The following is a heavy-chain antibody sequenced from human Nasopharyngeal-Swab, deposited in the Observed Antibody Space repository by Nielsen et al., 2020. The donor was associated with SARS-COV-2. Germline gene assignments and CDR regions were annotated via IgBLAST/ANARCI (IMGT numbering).Heavy chain of an antibody. J-gene: IGHJ4*02. CDR1: GFVFSASA. V-gene: IGHV3-73*01. Sequence: GSLRLSCATSGFVFSASAMHWVRQASGKGLEWVGRIGDKDHNYATTYGASVKGRFTISRDDSKNTAFLQLDSLKTEDTALYYCTTDFYFDYWGQGTLVTVSS. CDR3: TTDFYFDY. CDR2: IGDKDHNYAT.